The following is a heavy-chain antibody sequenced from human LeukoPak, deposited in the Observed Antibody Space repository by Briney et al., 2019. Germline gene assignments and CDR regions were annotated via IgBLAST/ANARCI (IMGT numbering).Heavy chain of an antibody. V-gene: IGHV1-8*02. J-gene: IGHJ5*02. CDR2: MNPDSSNT. CDR3: ARGTYYYGSGIYNWFDT. D-gene: IGHD3-10*01. CDR1: GYTFTSYA. Sequence: ASVTVSCKASGYTFTSYAMHWVRQAPGQGLEWMGWMNPDSSNTGYTQKFQGRVTMTRNTSISTAYMELSSLTSEDTAVYYCARGTYYYGSGIYNWFDTWGQGTLVTVSS.